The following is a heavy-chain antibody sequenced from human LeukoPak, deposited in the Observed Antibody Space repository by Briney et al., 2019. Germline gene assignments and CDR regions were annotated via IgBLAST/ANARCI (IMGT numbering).Heavy chain of an antibody. V-gene: IGHV1-18*01. CDR2: ISAYNGNT. D-gene: IGHD6-13*01. CDR1: GYTFTSYG. J-gene: IGHJ4*02. CDR3: ARDLIAAAGTPLDY. Sequence: GASVKVSCKASGYTFTSYGISWVRQAPGQGLEWMGWISAYNGNTNYAQKLQGRVTMTTDTSTSPAYMELRSLRSDAPAVYYCARDLIAAAGTPLDYWGQGTLVTVSS.